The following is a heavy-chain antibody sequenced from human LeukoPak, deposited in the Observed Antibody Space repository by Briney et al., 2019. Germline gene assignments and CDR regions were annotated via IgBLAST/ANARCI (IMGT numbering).Heavy chain of an antibody. D-gene: IGHD1-26*01. J-gene: IGHJ4*02. CDR1: GGSFSGYY. CDR3: ARHPRSGSYLY. CDR2: VNHSGST. Sequence: KTSETLSLTCAVYGGSFSGYYWSWIRQPPGKGLEWIGEVNHSGSTNYNPSLKSRVTISVDTSKNQFSLKLSSVTAADTAVYYCARHPRSGSYLYWGQGTLVTVSS. V-gene: IGHV4-34*01.